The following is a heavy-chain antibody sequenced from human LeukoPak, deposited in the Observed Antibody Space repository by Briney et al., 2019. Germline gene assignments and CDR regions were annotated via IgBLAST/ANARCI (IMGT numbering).Heavy chain of an antibody. J-gene: IGHJ6*02. V-gene: IGHV3-13*04. D-gene: IGHD1-1*01. Sequence: PGRSLRLSCAASGFTFSSYDMHWVRQVRGKGLEWFSAIGTVGDTYYSGSVKGRFTISRENGKNSLYLQMNNLRAGDTAVYYCARQFPLQLGTDYGMDVWGQGTTVTVSS. CDR3: ARQFPLQLGTDYGMDV. CDR2: IGTVGDT. CDR1: GFTFSSYD.